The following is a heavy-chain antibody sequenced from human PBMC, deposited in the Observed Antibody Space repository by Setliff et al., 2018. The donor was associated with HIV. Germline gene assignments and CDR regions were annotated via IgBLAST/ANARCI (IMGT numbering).Heavy chain of an antibody. V-gene: IGHV4-4*08. CDR1: GGSISSHY. CDR3: ARGGSGNSYNGAFDY. D-gene: IGHD3-10*01. J-gene: IGHJ4*02. CDR2: IYTSGST. Sequence: PSETLSLTCTVSGGSISSHYWSWIRQPPGKGLEWIGPIYTSGSTNYNPSLKSRLTISLDTKNQFSLKLSSVTAADTAVYYCARGGSGNSYNGAFDYWGQGTLVTVSS.